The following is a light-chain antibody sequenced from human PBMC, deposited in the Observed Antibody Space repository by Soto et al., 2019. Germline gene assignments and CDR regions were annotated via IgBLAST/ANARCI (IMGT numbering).Light chain of an antibody. J-gene: IGKJ4*01. CDR2: GAS. V-gene: IGKV3-11*01. Sequence: EVLFTQSPATLSLSPGERATLSCRASQSVSSYLAWYQQKPGQAPRLLIFGASNRDTGIPARFSGNWSGTDCTLTINRLEPEDFAVYYCQHRSSWPLTFGGGTKVDIK. CDR3: QHRSSWPLT. CDR1: QSVSSY.